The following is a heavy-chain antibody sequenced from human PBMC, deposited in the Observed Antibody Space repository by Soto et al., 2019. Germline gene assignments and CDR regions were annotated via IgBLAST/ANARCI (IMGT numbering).Heavy chain of an antibody. CDR2: INPSGGHT. Sequence: QVQLVQSGAEVKKPGASVKVSCKASGNTFSSYYIHWVRQVPGQGLEWMGTINPSGGHTTYAQKFLGRVTMTRYSSTSTLYMELTSLRFADTAVYYCARGGHVVVVTAAFYYWGQGTLVTVSS. V-gene: IGHV1-46*03. D-gene: IGHD2-21*02. CDR1: GNTFSSYY. CDR3: ARGGHVVVVTAAFYY. J-gene: IGHJ4*02.